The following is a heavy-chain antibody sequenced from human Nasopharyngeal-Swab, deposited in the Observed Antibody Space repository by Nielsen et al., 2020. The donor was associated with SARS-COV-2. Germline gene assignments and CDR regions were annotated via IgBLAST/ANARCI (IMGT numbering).Heavy chain of an antibody. CDR2: INHSGST. Sequence: SETLSLTCAVYGGSFSGYYWSWIRQPPGKGLEWIGEINHSGSTNYNPSLKSRVTISVDTPKNQFSLKLSSVTAADTAVYYCASGLRRYFDWLPDTSWFDPWGQGTLVTVSS. CDR1: GGSFSGYY. V-gene: IGHV4-34*01. J-gene: IGHJ5*02. D-gene: IGHD3-9*01. CDR3: ASGLRRYFDWLPDTSWFDP.